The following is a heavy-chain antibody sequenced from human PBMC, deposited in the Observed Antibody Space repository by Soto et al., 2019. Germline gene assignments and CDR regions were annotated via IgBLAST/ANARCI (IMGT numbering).Heavy chain of an antibody. V-gene: IGHV3-33*01. CDR2: IWYDGSVK. J-gene: IGHJ4*02. D-gene: IGHD2-21*01. Sequence: PGGSLRLSCAVSGFIFGSYGMDWVRDAPGKGLEWVAGIWYDGSVKTYADSVKGRFSISRDNSQNTVYLQMNTLSAEDTAVYYCARADCGGQCPCDYWGQGTLVTVSS. CDR1: GFIFGSYG. CDR3: ARADCGGQCPCDY.